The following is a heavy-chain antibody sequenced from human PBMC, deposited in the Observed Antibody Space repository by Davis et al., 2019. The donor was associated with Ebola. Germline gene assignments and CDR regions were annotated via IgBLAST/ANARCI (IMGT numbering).Heavy chain of an antibody. CDR1: GFTFSNYW. CDR3: ARDFDRVRE. J-gene: IGHJ4*02. V-gene: IGHV3-74*01. Sequence: GESLKISCAASGFTFSNYWMHWVRQAPGKGPVWVSRINPDGGRTGYADSVKGRFTISRDNAKNTVYLEMNSLKAEDTAVYYCARDFDRVREWGQGTLVTVSS. CDR2: INPDGGRT. D-gene: IGHD3-22*01.